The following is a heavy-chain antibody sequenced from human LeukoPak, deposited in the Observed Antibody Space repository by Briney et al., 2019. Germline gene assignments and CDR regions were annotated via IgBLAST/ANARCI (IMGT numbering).Heavy chain of an antibody. V-gene: IGHV4-34*01. D-gene: IGHD2-2*01. CDR3: ARTQLGYCSSTSCSTGFDY. CDR2: INHSGST. CDR1: GGSFGGYY. J-gene: IGHJ4*02. Sequence: SETLPLTCAVYGGSFGGYYWSWIRQPPGKGLEWIGEINHSGSTNYNPSLKSRVTISVDTSKNQFSLKLSSVTAADTAVYYCARTQLGYCSSTSCSTGFDYWGQGTLVTVSS.